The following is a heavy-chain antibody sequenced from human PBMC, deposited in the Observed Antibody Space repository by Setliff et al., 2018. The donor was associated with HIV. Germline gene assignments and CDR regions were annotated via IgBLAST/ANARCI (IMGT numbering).Heavy chain of an antibody. Sequence: GGSLRLSCAASGFTFSGYSMNWVRQAPGKGLEWVSIIYTDDSNTCYAESVKGRFTISRDNSKNTLYLQMNSLRAEDTAVYYCAAVFTGEPGRSLDYWGQGTPVTVSS. J-gene: IGHJ4*02. D-gene: IGHD2-15*01. CDR1: GFTFSGYS. CDR3: AAVFTGEPGRSLDY. CDR2: IYTDDSNT. V-gene: IGHV3-23*03.